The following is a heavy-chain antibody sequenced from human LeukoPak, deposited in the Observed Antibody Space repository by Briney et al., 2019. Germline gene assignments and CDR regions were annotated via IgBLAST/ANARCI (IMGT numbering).Heavy chain of an antibody. J-gene: IGHJ4*02. CDR2: INHSGST. D-gene: IGHD2-2*01. V-gene: IGHV4-34*01. CDR1: GGSFSGYY. CDR3: ARGQDIVVVPAARVEHYFDY. Sequence: SETLSLTCAVYGGSFSGYYWSWIRQPPGKGLEWIGEINHSGSTNYNPSLKSRVTISVDTSKNQFSLKLSSVTAADPAVYYWARGQDIVVVPAARVEHYFDYWGQGTLVTVSS.